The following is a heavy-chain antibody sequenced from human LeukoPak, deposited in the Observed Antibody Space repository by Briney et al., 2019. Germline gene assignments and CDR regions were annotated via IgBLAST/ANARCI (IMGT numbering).Heavy chain of an antibody. J-gene: IGHJ5*02. CDR1: GYSISSGYY. V-gene: IGHV4-38-2*01. Sequence: SETLSLTSAVSGYSISSGYYWGWIRPPPGKGLEWIESIYHSGSTYYNPSLKSRVTISVDTSKNRFSLKLSSVTAADTAVYYCARMSDFWSGYAYGWFDPWGQGTLVTVSS. D-gene: IGHD3-3*01. CDR2: IYHSGST. CDR3: ARMSDFWSGYAYGWFDP.